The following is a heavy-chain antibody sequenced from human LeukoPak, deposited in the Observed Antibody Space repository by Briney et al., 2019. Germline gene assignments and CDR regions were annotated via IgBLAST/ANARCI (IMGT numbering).Heavy chain of an antibody. Sequence: GGSLILSCAASGFSFSSYEMNWVRQAPGKGLEWVSYIGSTTNSIYYADSVKGRFTISRDNAKKSLHLQMNSLRAEDTAVYYCARDEYSGLYYYMDVWGKGTTVTVSS. CDR1: GFSFSSYE. V-gene: IGHV3-48*03. CDR2: IGSTTNSI. J-gene: IGHJ6*03. D-gene: IGHD5-12*01. CDR3: ARDEYSGLYYYMDV.